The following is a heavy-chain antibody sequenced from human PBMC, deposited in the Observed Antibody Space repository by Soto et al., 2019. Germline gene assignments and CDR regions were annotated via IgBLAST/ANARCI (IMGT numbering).Heavy chain of an antibody. CDR2: IWYDGSRK. CDR3: AKDQGSSWYEIDY. J-gene: IGHJ4*02. D-gene: IGHD6-13*01. V-gene: IGHV3-33*06. Sequence: GGSLRLSCAASGFTFSNYGMHWVRQAPGKGLEWVAVIWYDGSRKYYADSVKGRFTISRDNPKNTQYLQMNSLRAEDTAVYYCAKDQGSSWYEIDYWGQGTLVTVSS. CDR1: GFTFSNYG.